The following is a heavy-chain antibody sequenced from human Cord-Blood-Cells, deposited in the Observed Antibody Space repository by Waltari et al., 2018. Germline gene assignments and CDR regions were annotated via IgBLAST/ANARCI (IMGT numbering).Heavy chain of an antibody. CDR2: IIPIFGTA. J-gene: IGHJ4*02. CDR3: ARGDLRMIAAAGWVVDY. Sequence: QVQLVQSGAEVKKPGSSVKVSCQAPGGTCRSYAISWVGQAPGQGLEWRGGIIPIFGTANYAQKFQGRGTITADESTSTAYMELSSLRSEDTAVYYCARGDLRMIAAAGWVVDYWGQGTLVTVSS. V-gene: IGHV1-69*01. CDR1: GGTCRSYA. D-gene: IGHD6-13*01.